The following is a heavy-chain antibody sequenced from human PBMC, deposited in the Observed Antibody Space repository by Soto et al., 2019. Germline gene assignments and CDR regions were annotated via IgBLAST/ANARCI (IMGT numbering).Heavy chain of an antibody. CDR1: GFTFSDYY. D-gene: IGHD3-22*01. CDR3: ARGLVPYSSGRGIDY. CDR2: ISNRANTI. J-gene: IGHJ4*02. Sequence: QVQLVESGGGLGKPGGSLRLSCVASGFTFSDYYMNWIRQAPGKELEWLSYISNRANTIYYADSVKGRFTVSRDNAKSSLYLHMDRLRVEHTAVYYCARGLVPYSSGRGIDYWGQGTLVCVSS. V-gene: IGHV3-11*01.